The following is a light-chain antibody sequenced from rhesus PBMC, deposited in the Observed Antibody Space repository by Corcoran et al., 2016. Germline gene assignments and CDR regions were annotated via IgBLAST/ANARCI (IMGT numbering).Light chain of an antibody. V-gene: IGKV2-104*02. CDR1: QSLLDSEDGNTY. J-gene: IGKJ4*01. CDR2: EVS. Sequence: DIVMTQTPLSLPVTPGEPASISCRSSQSLLDSEDGNTYLDWYLQKPGQSPQLLLYEVSNRASGVPDRVSGSGSDTDFTLKISRVEAEDVGVYYCMQALEFPLTFGGGTKVEIK. CDR3: MQALEFPLT.